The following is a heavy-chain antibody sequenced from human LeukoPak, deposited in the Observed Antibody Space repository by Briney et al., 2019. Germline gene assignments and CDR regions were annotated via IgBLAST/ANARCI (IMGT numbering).Heavy chain of an antibody. D-gene: IGHD3-22*01. CDR3: ARGRAYYDSSGYYFDY. CDR1: GYSISSGYY. Sequence: SETLSLTCTVSGYSISSGYYWGWIRQPPGKGLEWVGSIYHSGSTYYNPSLKSRVTISVDTSKNQFSLKLSFVTAAVTAVYYCARGRAYYDSSGYYFDYWGQGTLVTVSS. J-gene: IGHJ4*02. CDR2: IYHSGST. V-gene: IGHV4-38-2*02.